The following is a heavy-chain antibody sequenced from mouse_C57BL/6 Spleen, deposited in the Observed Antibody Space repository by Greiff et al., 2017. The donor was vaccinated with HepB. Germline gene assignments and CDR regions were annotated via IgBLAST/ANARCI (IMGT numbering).Heavy chain of an antibody. CDR1: GFSFNTYA. CDR2: IRSKSNNYAT. CDR3: TITTVVADWYFDV. V-gene: IGHV10-1*01. D-gene: IGHD1-1*01. J-gene: IGHJ1*03. Sequence: DAGGGLVQPKGSLKLSCAASGFSFNTYAMNWVRQAPGKGLEWVARIRSKSNNYATYYADSVKDRFTISRDDSESMLYLQMNNLKTEDTAMYYCTITTVVADWYFDVWGTGTTVTVSS.